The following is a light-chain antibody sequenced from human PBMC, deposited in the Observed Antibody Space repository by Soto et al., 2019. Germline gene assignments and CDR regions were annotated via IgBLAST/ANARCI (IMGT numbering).Light chain of an antibody. V-gene: IGKV3-11*01. CDR2: DAS. CDR3: QQRSNWWT. CDR1: QSVSSY. J-gene: IGKJ1*01. Sequence: EIVLTQSPATLSLSPGERATLSCRASQSVSSYLAWYQQKPGQAPRLLIYDASNRATGIPARFSGSVSVTDFTLTISSLEPEDFAVYYCQQRSNWWTFGQGTKVDIK.